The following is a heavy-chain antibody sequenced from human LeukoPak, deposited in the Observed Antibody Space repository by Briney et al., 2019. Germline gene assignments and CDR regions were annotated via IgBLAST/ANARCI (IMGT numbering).Heavy chain of an antibody. D-gene: IGHD6-19*01. J-gene: IGHJ6*03. Sequence: GRSLRLSCAASGFTFSSYEMNWVRQAPGKGLEWVSYITSSGSIIYYADSVRGRFTLSRDNAKNTLYLQMNSLRAEDAAVYYCATSLSGWGTYHYMNVWGKGTTVTISS. CDR2: ITSSGSII. CDR1: GFTFSSYE. CDR3: ATSLSGWGTYHYMNV. V-gene: IGHV3-48*03.